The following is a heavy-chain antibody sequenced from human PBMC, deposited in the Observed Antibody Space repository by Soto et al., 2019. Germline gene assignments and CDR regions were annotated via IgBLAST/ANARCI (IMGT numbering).Heavy chain of an antibody. J-gene: IGHJ4*02. CDR3: ARDLGPTTVTTFFDY. D-gene: IGHD4-17*01. Sequence: GASVKVSCKASGYTFTGYAMHWVRQAPGQRLEWMGWINPSGGSTSYAQKFQGRVTMTRDTSTSTVYMELSSLRSEDTAVYYCARDLGPTTVTTFFDYWGQGTLVTVSS. CDR1: GYTFTGYA. V-gene: IGHV1-46*01. CDR2: INPSGGST.